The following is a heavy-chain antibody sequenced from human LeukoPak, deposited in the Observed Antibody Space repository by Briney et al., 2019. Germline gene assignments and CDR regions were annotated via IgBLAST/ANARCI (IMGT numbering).Heavy chain of an antibody. D-gene: IGHD5-24*01. CDR2: ICYSGST. CDR3: ARRGVEMAAIRPDNWFDP. Sequence: SETLSLTCTVSGASISSYCWSWIRQPPGKGLEWIGSICYSGSTNYNPSLKSRVTVSLDTSKNQFSLKLNSVTAADTAVCSCARRGVEMAAIRPDNWFDPWGQGTLVTVSS. J-gene: IGHJ5*02. V-gene: IGHV4-59*08. CDR1: GASISSYC.